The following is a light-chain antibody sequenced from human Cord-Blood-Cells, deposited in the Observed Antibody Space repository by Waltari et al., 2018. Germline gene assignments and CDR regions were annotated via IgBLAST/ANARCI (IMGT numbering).Light chain of an antibody. CDR2: EGS. V-gene: IGLV2-23*01. J-gene: IGLJ3*02. CDR1: SSDVGGYNL. Sequence: QSALTQSASVSGSPGQSITISCTGTSSDVGGYNLASWYQQHPGKAPKLMIYEGSKRPSGVSNRFSGSKSGNTASLTISGLQAEDEADYYCCSYAGSSTLVFGGGTKLTVL. CDR3: CSYAGSSTLV.